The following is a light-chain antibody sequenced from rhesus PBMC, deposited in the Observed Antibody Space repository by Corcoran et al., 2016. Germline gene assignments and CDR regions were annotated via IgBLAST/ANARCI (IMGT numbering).Light chain of an antibody. V-gene: IGKV1-74*01. Sequence: DIQLTQSPSSLSASVGDTVTITCRASETANNYLNWYQQKPGKAPKLLIFEASTLQGGVPPRFSGNGSGTDYTLIISSLQSEDVATYYCQHNYVTPFTFGPGTKLDIK. CDR1: ETANNY. CDR3: QHNYVTPFT. J-gene: IGKJ3*01. CDR2: EAS.